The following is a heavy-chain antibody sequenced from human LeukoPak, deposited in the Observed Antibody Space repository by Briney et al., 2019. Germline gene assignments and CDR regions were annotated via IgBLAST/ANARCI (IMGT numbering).Heavy chain of an antibody. J-gene: IGHJ4*02. CDR1: GYSFTTYW. D-gene: IGHD5-12*01. Sequence: GESLKISCKGSGYSFTTYWIAWVRQMPGKGLEWMGIIYPGDSDSRYSPSFQGQVTISADKSVSTAYLQWSSLKASDTAIYYCARHIALTSGLDYWGQGTLVTVSS. V-gene: IGHV5-51*01. CDR3: ARHIALTSGLDY. CDR2: IYPGDSDS.